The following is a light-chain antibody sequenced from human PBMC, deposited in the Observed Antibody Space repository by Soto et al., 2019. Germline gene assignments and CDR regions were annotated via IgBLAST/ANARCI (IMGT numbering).Light chain of an antibody. V-gene: IGKV3-20*01. J-gene: IGKJ5*01. CDR1: QSVSSNY. CDR3: QQYGSSPPIT. CDR2: GAS. Sequence: EIVLTQSPGTLSLSPGERATLSCRASQSVSSNYLAWYQQKPGQAPRLLIYGASNRATGTPDRFSGSGSGTDFTLTISRLESEDFAVDYCQQYGSSPPITFGQGTRLEMK.